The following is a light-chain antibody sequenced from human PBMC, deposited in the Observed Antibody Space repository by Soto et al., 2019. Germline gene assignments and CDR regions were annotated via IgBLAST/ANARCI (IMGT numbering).Light chain of an antibody. Sequence: EVVLTQSPATLSLSPGERATLSCRASENVRTFVDWYQQKPGQAPRLLIYGASNRATGIPARFSGSGSGTDFTLTISNLEPEDFAVYYCQQASHWPPWTFGQGTRVEIQ. CDR2: GAS. CDR1: ENVRTF. V-gene: IGKV3-11*01. J-gene: IGKJ1*01. CDR3: QQASHWPPWT.